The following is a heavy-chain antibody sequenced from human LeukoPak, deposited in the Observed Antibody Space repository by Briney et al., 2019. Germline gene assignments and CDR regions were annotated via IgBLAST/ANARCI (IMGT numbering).Heavy chain of an antibody. V-gene: IGHV4-4*07. D-gene: IGHD3-10*01. J-gene: IGHJ4*02. CDR2: IYTSGST. CDR3: ARDFGSGSYYNPLYFDY. CDR1: GGSISSYY. Sequence: PSETLSLTCTVSGGSISSYYWSWIRQPAGKGLEWIGRIYTSGSTNYNPSLKSRVTISVDKSKNQFSLKLSSVTAADTAVYYCARDFGSGSYYNPLYFDYWGQGTLDTVSS.